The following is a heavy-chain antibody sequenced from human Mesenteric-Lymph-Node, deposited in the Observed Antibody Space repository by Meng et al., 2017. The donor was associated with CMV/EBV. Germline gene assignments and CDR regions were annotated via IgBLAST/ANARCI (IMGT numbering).Heavy chain of an antibody. CDR2: IIPILGIA. CDR1: GGTFSSYT. J-gene: IGHJ5*02. CDR3: AGGIAAAGSRWFDP. V-gene: IGHV1-69*02. Sequence: QVQLVQSGAEVKKHGSSVKVSCKASGGTFSSYTISWVRQAPGQGLEWMGRIIPILGIANYAQKFQGRVTITADKSTSTAYMELSSLRSEDTAVYYCAGGIAAAGSRWFDPWGQGTLVPSPQ. D-gene: IGHD6-13*01.